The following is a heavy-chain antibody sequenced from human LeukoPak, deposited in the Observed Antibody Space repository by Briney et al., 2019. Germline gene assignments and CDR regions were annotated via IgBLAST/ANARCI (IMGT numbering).Heavy chain of an antibody. J-gene: IGHJ5*02. V-gene: IGHV3-66*01. CDR1: GFTVSSNY. CDR3: ARVSSGWFDP. CDR2: IYSGGST. Sequence: QSGGSLRLSCAASGFTVSSNYMSWVRQAPGKGLEWVSVIYSGGSTYYADSVKGRFTISRDNSKNTLYLQMNSLRAEDTAVYYCARVSSGWFDPWGQGTLVTVPS.